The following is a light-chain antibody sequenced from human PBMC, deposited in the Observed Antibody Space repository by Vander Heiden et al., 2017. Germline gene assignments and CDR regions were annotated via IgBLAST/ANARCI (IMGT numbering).Light chain of an antibody. V-gene: IGKV3-15*01. J-gene: IGKJ2*01. CDR3: QQYNNWHPKYT. Sequence: EIVMTQSPATLSVSTGERATLSCRASQSVSSNLAWYQQKPGQSPRLLIYGASTRATGIAARFSGSGSGTEFTLTISSLQSVDFAVYYCQQYNNWHPKYTFGQGTKLEIK. CDR1: QSVSSN. CDR2: GAS.